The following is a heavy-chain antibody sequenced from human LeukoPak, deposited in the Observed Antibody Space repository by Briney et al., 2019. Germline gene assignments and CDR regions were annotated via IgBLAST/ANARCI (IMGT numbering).Heavy chain of an antibody. CDR1: GGSISSYY. D-gene: IGHD3-10*01. J-gene: IGHJ6*02. CDR3: ARDIVDYYGSGSYPYGMDV. V-gene: IGHV4-59*01. Sequence: SETLSLTCTVSGGSISSYYWSWIRQPPGKGLEWIGYISNTGSTNYNPSLKSRVTISVDTSKNQFSLKLSSVTAADTAVYYCARDIVDYYGSGSYPYGMDVWGQGTTVTISS. CDR2: ISNTGST.